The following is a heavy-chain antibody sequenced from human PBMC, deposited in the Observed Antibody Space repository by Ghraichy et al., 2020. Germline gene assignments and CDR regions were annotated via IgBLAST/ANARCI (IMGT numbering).Heavy chain of an antibody. J-gene: IGHJ5*02. D-gene: IGHD3-9*01. Sequence: ASVKVSCKASGYTFTSYGISWVRQALGQGLEWMGWISAYNGNTNYAQKLQGRVTMTTDTSTSTAYMELRSLRSDDTAVYYCARTGPYYDILTGPLGWFDPWGQGTLVTVSS. CDR3: ARTGPYYDILTGPLGWFDP. V-gene: IGHV1-18*04. CDR1: GYTFTSYG. CDR2: ISAYNGNT.